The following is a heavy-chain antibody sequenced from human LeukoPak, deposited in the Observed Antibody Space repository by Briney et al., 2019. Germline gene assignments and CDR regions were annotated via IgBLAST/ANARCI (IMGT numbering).Heavy chain of an antibody. D-gene: IGHD1-14*01. V-gene: IGHV4-30-4*01. CDR2: IYYSGST. Sequence: PSETLSLTCTVSGGSISSGDYYWSWIRQPPGKGLEWIGYIYYSGSTYYNPSLKSRVTISVDTSKNQFSLKLSSVTAEDTAVYYCARYKKPTPFDYWGQGTLVTVSS. CDR3: ARYKKPTPFDY. J-gene: IGHJ4*02. CDR1: GGSISSGDYY.